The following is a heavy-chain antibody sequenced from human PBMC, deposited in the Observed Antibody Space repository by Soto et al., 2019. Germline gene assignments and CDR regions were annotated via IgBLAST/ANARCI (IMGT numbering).Heavy chain of an antibody. J-gene: IGHJ6*02. V-gene: IGHV3-30*18. D-gene: IGHD3-10*01. Sequence: QVQLVESGGGAVQPGSSLRLSCAASGFTFSSYAMHWVRQAPGKGLEWMTVISYDGSNKYYADSVKGRFTISRDNSKNKLYLQMNSLRPEDTAVYYCAKDLSSGSPRHYGMDVWGQGTTVTVSS. CDR1: GFTFSSYA. CDR2: ISYDGSNK. CDR3: AKDLSSGSPRHYGMDV.